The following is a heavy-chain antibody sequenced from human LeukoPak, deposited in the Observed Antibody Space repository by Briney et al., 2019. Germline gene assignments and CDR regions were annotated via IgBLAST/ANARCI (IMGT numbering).Heavy chain of an antibody. CDR2: IYHSGST. D-gene: IGHD5-24*01. V-gene: IGHV4-30-2*01. CDR3: ARGGATMGFLDY. CDR1: GGSISSGGYS. J-gene: IGHJ4*02. Sequence: SETLSLTCAVSGGSISSGGYSWSWIRQPPGKGLEWIGYIYHSGSTYYNPSLKSRVTISVDTSKNQFSLKLSSVTAADTAVYYCARGGATMGFLDYWGQGTLVTVSS.